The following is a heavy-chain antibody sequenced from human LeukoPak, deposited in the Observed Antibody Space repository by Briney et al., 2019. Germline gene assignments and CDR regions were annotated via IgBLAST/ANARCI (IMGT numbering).Heavy chain of an antibody. J-gene: IGHJ4*02. CDR2: LFYSGST. Sequence: SETLSLTCAVYGGSFSGYYWGWIRQPPGKGLEWIVSLFYSGSTYYDPSLKSRVTISVDTSKNQFSLKVTSVTAADTAVYYCARHSRYGLYYFDYWGQGTLVTVSS. D-gene: IGHD5-18*01. V-gene: IGHV4-39*01. CDR3: ARHSRYGLYYFDY. CDR1: GGSFSGYY.